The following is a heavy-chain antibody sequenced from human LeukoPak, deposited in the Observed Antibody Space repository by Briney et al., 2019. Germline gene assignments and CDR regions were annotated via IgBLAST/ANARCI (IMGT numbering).Heavy chain of an antibody. CDR2: INHSGST. D-gene: IGHD2-2*01. Sequence: SETLSLTCAVYGGSFSGYYWSWIRQPPGKGLEWIGEINHSGSTNYNPSLKSRVTISVDTSKNQFSLKLSSVTAADTAVYYCARGRSTKGYCSSTSRYRWFDSWGQGTLVTVSS. J-gene: IGHJ5*01. CDR1: GGSFSGYY. V-gene: IGHV4-34*01. CDR3: ARGRSTKGYCSSTSRYRWFDS.